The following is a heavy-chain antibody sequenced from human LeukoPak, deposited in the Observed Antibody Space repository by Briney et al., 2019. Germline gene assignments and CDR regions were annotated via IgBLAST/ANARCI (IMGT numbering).Heavy chain of an antibody. CDR1: GFTFSSYS. J-gene: IGHJ3*02. V-gene: IGHV3-21*01. CDR2: ISSSSSYI. Sequence: GGSLRLSCAASGFTFSSYSMNWVRQAPGKGLEWVSSISSSSSYIYYADSVKGRFTISRDNATNSLYLQMNSLRAEDTAVYYCASFIAARLSAFDIWGQGTMVTVSS. CDR3: ASFIAARLSAFDI. D-gene: IGHD6-6*01.